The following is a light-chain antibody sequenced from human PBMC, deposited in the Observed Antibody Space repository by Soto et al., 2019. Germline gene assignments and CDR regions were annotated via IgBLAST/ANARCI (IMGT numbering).Light chain of an antibody. CDR1: QSLVYRDGNTY. J-gene: IGKJ2*03. V-gene: IGKV2-30*01. CDR3: MQGTHWPPYS. CDR2: KVS. Sequence: VVLSQSPLSLPVTLGQPASISCRSSQSLVYRDGNTYLNWFQHRPGQSPRRLIYKVSDRDSGVPDRFSGSVSGSEFSLTITRVEAENVGVYYCMQGTHWPPYSFGQGTKLEIK.